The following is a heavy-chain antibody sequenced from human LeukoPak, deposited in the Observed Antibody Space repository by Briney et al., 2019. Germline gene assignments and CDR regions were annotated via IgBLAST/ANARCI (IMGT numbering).Heavy chain of an antibody. CDR2: ISYDGSNK. Sequence: PGRSLRLSCAASGFTFSSYGMHWVRQAPGEGMEWVAVISYDGSNKYYADSVKGRFTISRDNSKNTLYLQMNSLRAEDTAVYYCAKDTRWGKFLWFGEPPCWGQGTLVTVSS. V-gene: IGHV3-30*18. CDR1: GFTFSSYG. CDR3: AKDTRWGKFLWFGEPPC. D-gene: IGHD3-10*01. J-gene: IGHJ4*02.